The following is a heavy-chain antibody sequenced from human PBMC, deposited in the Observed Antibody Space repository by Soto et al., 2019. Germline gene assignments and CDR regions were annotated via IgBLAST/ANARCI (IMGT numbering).Heavy chain of an antibody. CDR1: GFTFSSYA. Sequence: GGSLILSCAASGFTFSSYAMSWVRPAPGKGLEWVSAISGSGGSTYYADSVKGRFTISRDNSKNTLYLQMNSLRAEDTAVYYCAKSLGSAPGRITDAQYYYYYGMDVWGQGTTVTVSS. V-gene: IGHV3-23*01. CDR2: ISGSGGST. J-gene: IGHJ6*02. CDR3: AKSLGSAPGRITDAQYYYYYGMDV. D-gene: IGHD1-20*01.